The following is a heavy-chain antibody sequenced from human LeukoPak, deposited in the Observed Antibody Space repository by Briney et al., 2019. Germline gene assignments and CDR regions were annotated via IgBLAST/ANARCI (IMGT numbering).Heavy chain of an antibody. CDR2: IGQDGSEN. Sequence: GGSLRLSCAASEFTFSNYWMNWVRQAPGKGLEWVASIGQDGSENYYVDSVKGRFTIYRDNAKNSLYLQMNSLRVEDTAVYYCARGGGWYFDYWGQGALITASS. V-gene: IGHV3-7*01. CDR3: ARGGGWYFDY. J-gene: IGHJ4*02. D-gene: IGHD6-19*01. CDR1: EFTFSNYW.